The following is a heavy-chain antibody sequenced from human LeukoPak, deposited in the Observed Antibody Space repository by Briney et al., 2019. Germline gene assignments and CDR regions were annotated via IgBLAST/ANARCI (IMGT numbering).Heavy chain of an antibody. Sequence: PGGSLRLSCAASGFTFSDYYMSWIRQAPGKGLEWVSYISSSSSYTNHADSVKGRFTISRDNAKNSLYLQMNSLRAEDTAVYYCARDRRSVYYDILTAKDAFDIWGQGTMVTVSS. J-gene: IGHJ3*02. CDR3: ARDRRSVYYDILTAKDAFDI. V-gene: IGHV3-11*06. D-gene: IGHD3-9*01. CDR2: ISSSSSYT. CDR1: GFTFSDYY.